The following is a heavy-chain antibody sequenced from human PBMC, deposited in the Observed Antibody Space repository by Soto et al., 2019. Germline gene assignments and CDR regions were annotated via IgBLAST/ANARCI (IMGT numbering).Heavy chain of an antibody. CDR1: GFTFNNYA. CDR3: AKDSYHGSGSYITPYYFDS. CDR2: ISGSGQRT. V-gene: IGHV3-23*01. Sequence: EVQLLESGGGLVQPGGSLRLSCAASGFTFNNYAMSWVRQAPGKGLEWVSVISGSGQRTSYADSVKGRFTVSRDNSKNKVDLHMKSLRAEDTAVYYCAKDSYHGSGSYITPYYFDSWGQGTLITVSS. J-gene: IGHJ4*02. D-gene: IGHD3-10*01.